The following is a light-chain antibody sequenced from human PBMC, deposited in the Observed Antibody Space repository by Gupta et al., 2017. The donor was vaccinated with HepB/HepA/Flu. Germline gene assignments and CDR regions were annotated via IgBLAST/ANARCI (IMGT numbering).Light chain of an antibody. J-gene: IGKJ5*01. CDR3: QQSYGTPT. V-gene: IGKV1-39*01. CDR1: QSISTH. Sequence: DIRVTQSPSSLSASVGDRVTFSCRASQSISTHLNWYQQKPGKAPKLLIYAASSLQSGVPSRFSGSGSGTDFTLSISSLRPEDFATYYCQQSYGTPTFGQGTRLEIK. CDR2: AAS.